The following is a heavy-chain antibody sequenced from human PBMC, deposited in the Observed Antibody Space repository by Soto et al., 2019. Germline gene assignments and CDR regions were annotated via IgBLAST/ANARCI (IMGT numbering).Heavy chain of an antibody. CDR3: AREEGPNDSFDY. D-gene: IGHD3-9*01. CDR1: GGSISGYF. Sequence: KTSETLSLTCTVSGGSISGYFWSWIRQPPGKGLEWIGYIYYSGSTKYNPSLKSRVTISEDTSKNQFSLKLSSVTAADTAVYYCAREEGPNDSFDYWGQGALVTVSS. J-gene: IGHJ4*02. V-gene: IGHV4-59*01. CDR2: IYYSGST.